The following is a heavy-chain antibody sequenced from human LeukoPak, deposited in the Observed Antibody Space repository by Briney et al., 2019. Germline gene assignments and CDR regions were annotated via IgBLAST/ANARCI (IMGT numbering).Heavy chain of an antibody. CDR2: IFYSGNS. Sequence: SETLSLTCTVSGASIDSSRYYWGWIRQPPGKGPEWIASIFYSGNSYNNPSLKSRVTMSVDTSKNQFSLKLTSVTAADTAVYYCARAQIVVVYYYYYGMDVWGQGTTVTVSS. J-gene: IGHJ6*02. D-gene: IGHD3-22*01. CDR1: GASIDSSRYY. CDR3: ARAQIVVVYYYYYGMDV. V-gene: IGHV4-39*02.